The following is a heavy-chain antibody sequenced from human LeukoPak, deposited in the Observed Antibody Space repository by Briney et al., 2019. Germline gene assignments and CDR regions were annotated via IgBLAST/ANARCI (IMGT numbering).Heavy chain of an antibody. J-gene: IGHJ6*03. CDR1: GGTFSSYA. D-gene: IGHD5-18*01. CDR2: IIPIFGTA. Sequence: KVSCKASGGTFSSYAISWVRQAPGQGLEWMGGIIPIFGTANYAQKFQGRVTITTDESTSTAYMELSSLRSEDTAVYYCARESGYSYQKPYYYYSMDAYGKGTTVTVSS. V-gene: IGHV1-69*05. CDR3: ARESGYSYQKPYYYYSMDA.